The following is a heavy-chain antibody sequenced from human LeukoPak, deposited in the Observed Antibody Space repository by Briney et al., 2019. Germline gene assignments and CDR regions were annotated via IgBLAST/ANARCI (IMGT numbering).Heavy chain of an antibody. CDR1: GFTFSSYA. CDR2: ISYDGSNK. V-gene: IGHV3-30-3*01. D-gene: IGHD2/OR15-2a*01. CDR3: ARDAASMPTYYFDY. J-gene: IGHJ4*02. Sequence: GGSLRLSCAASGFTFSSYAMHWVRQAPGKGLEWVAVISYDGSNKYYADSVKGRFTISRDNSKNTLYLQMNSLRAEDAAVYYCARDAASMPTYYFDYWGQGTLVTASS.